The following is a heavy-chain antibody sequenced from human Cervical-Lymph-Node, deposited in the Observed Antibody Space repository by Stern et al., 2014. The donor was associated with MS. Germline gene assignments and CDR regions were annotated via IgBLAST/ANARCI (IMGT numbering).Heavy chain of an antibody. D-gene: IGHD3-10*01. CDR2: ISSSSSYT. CDR1: GFTFSDYY. J-gene: IGHJ6*02. CDR3: ARDKVWFGGSYYYGMDV. V-gene: IGHV3-11*06. Sequence: VQLEESGGGLVKPGGSLRLSCAASGFTFSDYYMSWIRQAPGKGLEWVSYISSSSSYTNYADSVKGRFTISRDNAKNSLYLQMNSLRAEDTAVYYCARDKVWFGGSYYYGMDVWGQGTTVTVSS.